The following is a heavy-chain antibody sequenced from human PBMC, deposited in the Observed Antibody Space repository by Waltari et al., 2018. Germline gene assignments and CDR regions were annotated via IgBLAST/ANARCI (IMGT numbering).Heavy chain of an antibody. Sequence: QVQLQESGPGLVKPSETLSLTCTGSGYSLSSGYYWGWIRQPPGKGLEWIGSIYHSGGTYYNPSLKSRVTISVDTSKNQFSLKLSSVTAADTAVYYCARDRWLRFTGYHDAFDIWGQGTMVTVSS. CDR1: GYSLSSGYY. D-gene: IGHD5-12*01. V-gene: IGHV4-38-2*02. CDR3: ARDRWLRFTGYHDAFDI. J-gene: IGHJ3*02. CDR2: IYHSGGT.